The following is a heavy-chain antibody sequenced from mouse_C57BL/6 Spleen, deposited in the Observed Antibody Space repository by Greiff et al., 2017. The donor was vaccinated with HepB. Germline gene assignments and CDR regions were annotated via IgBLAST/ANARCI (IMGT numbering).Heavy chain of an antibody. J-gene: IGHJ4*01. CDR2: IHPNSGST. CDR3: ARESYGNFERGYYAMDY. V-gene: IGHV1-64*01. Sequence: QVQLKQPGAELVKPGASVKLSCKASGYTFTSYWMHWVKQRPGQGLEWIGMIHPNSGSTNYNEKFKSKATLTVDKSSSTAYMQLSSLTSEDSAVYYCARESYGNFERGYYAMDYWGQGTSVTVSS. D-gene: IGHD2-1*01. CDR1: GYTFTSYW.